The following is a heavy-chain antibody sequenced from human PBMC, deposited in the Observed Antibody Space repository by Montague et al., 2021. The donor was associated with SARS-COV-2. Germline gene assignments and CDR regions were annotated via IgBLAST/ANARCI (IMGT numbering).Heavy chain of an antibody. CDR3: ARVPGNYDFWRGLYDAFDI. V-gene: IGHV4-59*01. J-gene: IGHJ3*02. D-gene: IGHD3-3*01. CDR1: GGSISSYY. Sequence: SETLSLTCTVSGGSISSYYWSWIRQPPGKGLEWIGYIYYSGSTNYNPSLKSRVTISVDTSKNQFSLKLSSVTAADAAVYYCARVPGNYDFWRGLYDAFDIWGQGTMVTVSS. CDR2: IYYSGST.